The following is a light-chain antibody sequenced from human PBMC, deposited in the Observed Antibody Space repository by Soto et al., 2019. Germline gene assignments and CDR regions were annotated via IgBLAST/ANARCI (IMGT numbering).Light chain of an antibody. J-gene: IGKJ4*01. CDR3: QKYNSAPLT. CDR2: GAS. CDR1: QGISNY. Sequence: DIQMTQSPSSLSASVGDRVTITCRASQGISNYLAWYQQKPGKVPQLLIYGASTLQSRAPSRFSGSGSGTEFTLTNSSLQPKDVPTYNCQKYNSAPLTFGGGTKVEIK. V-gene: IGKV1-27*01.